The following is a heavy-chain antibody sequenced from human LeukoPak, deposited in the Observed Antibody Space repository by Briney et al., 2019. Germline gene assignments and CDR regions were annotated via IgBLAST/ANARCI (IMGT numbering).Heavy chain of an antibody. V-gene: IGHV6-1*01. D-gene: IGHD6-13*01. CDR3: ARASSWGAAAGTFRYYYYYMDV. CDR1: GDSVSSNSAA. Sequence: PSQTLSLTCAISGDSVSSNSAAWNWIRQSPSRGLEWLGRTYYRSKWYNDYAVSVKSRITINPDTSKNQFSLQLNSVTPEDTAVYYCARASSWGAAAGTFRYYYYYMDVWGKGTTVTISS. CDR2: TYYRSKWYN. J-gene: IGHJ6*03.